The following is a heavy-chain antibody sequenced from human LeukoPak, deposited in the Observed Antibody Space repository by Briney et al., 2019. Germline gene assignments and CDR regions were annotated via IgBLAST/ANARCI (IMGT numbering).Heavy chain of an antibody. CDR1: GFTFSSYE. V-gene: IGHV3-48*03. D-gene: IGHD5-12*01. J-gene: IGHJ4*02. CDR3: ARDPGSGYEEHFDY. CDR2: ISSSGSTM. Sequence: GGYLRLSCAASGFTFSSYEMNWVRQAPGKGLEGVTYISSSGSTMYYTDSVKGRFTISSDNAKDSLYLKMNSLRAEDTAVYYCARDPGSGYEEHFDYWGQGTLVSVSS.